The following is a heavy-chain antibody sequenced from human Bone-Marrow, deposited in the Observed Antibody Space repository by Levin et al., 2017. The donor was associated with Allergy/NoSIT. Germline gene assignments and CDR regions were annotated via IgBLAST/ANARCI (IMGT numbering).Heavy chain of an antibody. CDR2: INPKRGDA. J-gene: IGHJ4*02. CDR1: GYTFSDYY. CDR3: ARGGTSSNDY. V-gene: IGHV1-2*02. Sequence: GESLKISCTVSGYTFSDYYMHWVRQAPGQGLEWMGWINPKRGDANTAQKFEGRVVLTRDTSISTAQMEVRRPRSDDTALYYCARGGTSSNDYWGQGTLVTVSS. D-gene: IGHD6-13*01.